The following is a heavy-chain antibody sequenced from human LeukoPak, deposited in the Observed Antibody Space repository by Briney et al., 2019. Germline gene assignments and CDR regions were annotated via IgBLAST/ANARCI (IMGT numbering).Heavy chain of an antibody. CDR1: DDSISSNY. J-gene: IGHJ6*02. Sequence: SETLSLTCTVSDDSISSNYWSWIRQPPGKGLEWIGYISYSGNTNYNPSLKSRVTISVDTSKNQFSLKLSSVTAADTAVYYCARENTLLQGMDVWGQGTTVTVSS. CDR3: ARENTLLQGMDV. D-gene: IGHD2/OR15-2a*01. CDR2: ISYSGNT. V-gene: IGHV4-59*01.